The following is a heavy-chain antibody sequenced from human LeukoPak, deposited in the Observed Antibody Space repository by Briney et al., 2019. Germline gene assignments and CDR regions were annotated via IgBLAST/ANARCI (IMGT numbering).Heavy chain of an antibody. D-gene: IGHD1-1*01. Sequence: GGSLRLSCVASGFTFSIYAMRWVRQAPGKGLEWVSLISGSGGSTYYADSVKGRFTIPRDNSKNTLYLQMNSLRAEDTAMYYCAKNPRYSWNVYGWFDPWGQGTLVTVSS. V-gene: IGHV3-23*01. CDR1: GFTFSIYA. CDR3: AKNPRYSWNVYGWFDP. J-gene: IGHJ5*02. CDR2: ISGSGGST.